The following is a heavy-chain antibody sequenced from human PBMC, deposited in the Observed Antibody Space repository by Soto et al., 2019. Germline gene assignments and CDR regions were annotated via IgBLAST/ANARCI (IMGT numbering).Heavy chain of an antibody. J-gene: IGHJ4*02. Sequence: EVQLVESGGGLVQPGGSLKLSCAASGFTFSGSAVHWVRQASGKGLEWVGRIRNKANTYATAYAASVKGRFTISRDDSKNTAYLQMNRLTTDDTAVYYCTSHSPEDMRLSWGLGTQVTVSS. CDR3: TSHSPEDMRLS. D-gene: IGHD2-15*01. CDR1: GFTFSGSA. CDR2: IRNKANTYAT. V-gene: IGHV3-73*02.